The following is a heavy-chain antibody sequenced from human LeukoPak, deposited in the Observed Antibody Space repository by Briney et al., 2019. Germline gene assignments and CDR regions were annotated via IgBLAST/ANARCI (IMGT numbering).Heavy chain of an antibody. J-gene: IGHJ4*02. D-gene: IGHD5-12*01. V-gene: IGHV3-30-3*01. CDR2: ISYDGSNK. CDR1: GFTFSSYA. Sequence: PGGSLRLSCAASGFTFSSYAMHWVRQAPGKGLEWVAVISYDGSNKYYADSVKGRFTISRDNSKNTLYLQMNSLRAEDAAVYYCARSGSPDYWGQGTLVTVSS. CDR3: ARSGSPDY.